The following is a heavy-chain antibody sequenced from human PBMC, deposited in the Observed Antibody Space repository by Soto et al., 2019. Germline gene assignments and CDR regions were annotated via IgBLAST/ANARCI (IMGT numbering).Heavy chain of an antibody. Sequence: GESLKISCKGSGYSFTSYWIGWVRQMPGKGLEWMGIIYPGDSDTRYSPSFQGQVTISADKSISTAYLQWSSLKASDTAMYYCARRLAAAGFLNAFDIWGQGTMVTVSS. CDR1: GYSFTSYW. CDR2: IYPGDSDT. V-gene: IGHV5-51*01. CDR3: ARRLAAAGFLNAFDI. D-gene: IGHD6-13*01. J-gene: IGHJ3*02.